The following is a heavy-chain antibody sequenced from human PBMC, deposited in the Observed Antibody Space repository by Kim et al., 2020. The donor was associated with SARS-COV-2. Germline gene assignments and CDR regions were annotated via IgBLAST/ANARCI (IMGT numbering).Heavy chain of an antibody. J-gene: IGHJ6*02. V-gene: IGHV3-7*03. CDR3: ARVETVVVVATSFYYYYGMDA. CDR2: IKQDGSEK. D-gene: IGHD2-15*01. Sequence: GGSLRLSCAASGFTFSNYWMSWVRQAPGKGLEWVANIKQDGSEKYYLDSVKGRFTISRDNAKNSQYLQMNSLRAEDTAVYYCARVETVVVVATSFYYYYGMDAWGQGTTVTVSS. CDR1: GFTFSNYW.